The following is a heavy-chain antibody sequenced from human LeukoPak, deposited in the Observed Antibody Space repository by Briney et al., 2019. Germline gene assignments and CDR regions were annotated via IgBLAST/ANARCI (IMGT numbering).Heavy chain of an antibody. CDR3: ATVMGATDYFDY. CDR1: GYTLTELS. D-gene: IGHD1-26*01. CDR2: FDPEDGET. J-gene: IGHJ4*02. Sequence: GASVKVSCKVSGYTLTELSMHWVRQAPGKGLEWMGGFDPEDGETIHAQKFQGRVTITEDTSTDTAYMELSSLRSEDTAVYYCATVMGATDYFDYWGQGTLVTVSS. V-gene: IGHV1-24*01.